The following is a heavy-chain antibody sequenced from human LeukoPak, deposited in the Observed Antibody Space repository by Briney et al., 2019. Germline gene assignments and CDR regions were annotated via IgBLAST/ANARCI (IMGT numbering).Heavy chain of an antibody. V-gene: IGHV3-15*01. CDR3: TTATSY. CDR2: TKSKTYGGTA. J-gene: IGHJ4*02. Sequence: GGSLRLSCAASGFTFRNAWMSWVRQAPGKGLEWVGRTKSKTYGGTADYPAPVKGRFTISRDDSENTVYLQMNSLKTEDTAVYYCTTATSYWGQGSLVTVSS. CDR1: GFTFRNAW.